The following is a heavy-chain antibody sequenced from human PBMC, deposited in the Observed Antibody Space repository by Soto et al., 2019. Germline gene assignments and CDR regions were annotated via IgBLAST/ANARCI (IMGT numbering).Heavy chain of an antibody. CDR2: INHSGST. CDR3: SRNTCYYDTSVPGRPLDI. J-gene: IGHJ3*02. D-gene: IGHD3-22*01. Sequence: PSETLSLTCAVYCGSFSGYYWSWLRQPPGKGLEWIGEINHSGSTRYNPSLTMRVNISVDTSKNQFSLSVSSVTPADMAVYYCSRNTCYYDTSVPGRPLDIWSQGTILTVAS. CDR1: CGSFSGYY. V-gene: IGHV4-34*01.